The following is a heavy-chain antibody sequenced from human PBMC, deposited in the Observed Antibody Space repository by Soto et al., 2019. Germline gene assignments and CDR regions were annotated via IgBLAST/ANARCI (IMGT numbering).Heavy chain of an antibody. CDR1: GYSFSSYW. J-gene: IGHJ4*02. CDR3: ARPHSSSSLYFDY. CDR2: IYPSDSHT. D-gene: IGHD6-6*01. V-gene: IGHV5-51*01. Sequence: PGESLKISCKGSGYSFSSYWIAWVRQMPGKGLEWMGIIYPSDSHTTYSPSFQGQVTFSADKSINTAYLQWSSLKASDTAMYYCARPHSSSSLYFDYWGQGTLVTVSS.